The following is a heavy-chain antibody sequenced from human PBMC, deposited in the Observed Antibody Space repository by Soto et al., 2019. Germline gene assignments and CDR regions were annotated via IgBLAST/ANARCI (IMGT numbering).Heavy chain of an antibody. CDR3: ARVDIVAL. CDR1: GYTFTSYY. D-gene: IGHD5-12*01. CDR2: ISANNGNT. Sequence: GASVKVSCKESGYTFTSYYMHWVRQAPGQGLEWMGWISANNGNTNYAQKLQGRVTMTTDTSTSTAYMELRSLRSDDTAVYYCARVDIVALWGQGTLVTVSS. J-gene: IGHJ4*02. V-gene: IGHV1-18*04.